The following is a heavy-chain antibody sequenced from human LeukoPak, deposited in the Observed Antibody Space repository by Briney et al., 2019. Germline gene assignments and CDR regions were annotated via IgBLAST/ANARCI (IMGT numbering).Heavy chain of an antibody. CDR2: TRSDGSST. CDR1: GFTLSSNW. J-gene: IGHJ6*02. V-gene: IGHV3-74*01. Sequence: GGSLRLSCAASGFTLSSNWMHWVRQAPGKGLVWVSRTRSDGSSTTYADPVKGRFTISRDNAKNTLYLQMNSLRAEDTAVYYCARVVQQLVSYYYYGMDVWGQGTTVTVSS. CDR3: ARVVQQLVSYYYYGMDV. D-gene: IGHD6-13*01.